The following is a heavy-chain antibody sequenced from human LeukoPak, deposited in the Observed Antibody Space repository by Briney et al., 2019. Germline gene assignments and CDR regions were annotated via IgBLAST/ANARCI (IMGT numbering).Heavy chain of an antibody. CDR3: ARIAADAFDI. Sequence: NPSETLSLTCTVSGGSISSSSYYWGWIRQPPGKGLEWIGSIYYSGSTYYNPSLKSRVTMSVDTSKNQFSLKLSSVTAADTAVYYCARIAADAFDIWGQGTMVTVSS. CDR1: GGSISSSSYY. CDR2: IYYSGST. V-gene: IGHV4-39*07. D-gene: IGHD6-13*01. J-gene: IGHJ3*02.